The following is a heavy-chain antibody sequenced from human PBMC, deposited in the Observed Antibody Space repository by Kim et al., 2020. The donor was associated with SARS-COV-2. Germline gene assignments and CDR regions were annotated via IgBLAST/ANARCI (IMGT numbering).Heavy chain of an antibody. V-gene: IGHV3-21*01. CDR3: ARDHGSQRLVDY. J-gene: IGHJ4*02. Sequence: YYADSVKGQFTISRDNAKNSLYLQMNSRRAEDTAVYYCARDHGSQRLVDYWGQGTLVTVSS. D-gene: IGHD6-19*01.